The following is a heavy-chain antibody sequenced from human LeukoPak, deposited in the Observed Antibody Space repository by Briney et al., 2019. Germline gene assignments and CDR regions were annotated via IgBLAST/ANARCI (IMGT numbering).Heavy chain of an antibody. CDR2: ISYDGTNK. CDR1: GFTFSYFG. CDR3: ARDHSDYSGYDYFDY. V-gene: IGHV3-30-3*01. D-gene: IGHD5-12*01. Sequence: PGRSLRPSCAASGFTFSYFGLHWVRQAPGKGLDWVAVISYDGTNKYYADSVKGRFTISRDNSKNTLYLQMNSLRAEDTAVYYCARDHSDYSGYDYFDYWGQGTLVTVSS. J-gene: IGHJ4*02.